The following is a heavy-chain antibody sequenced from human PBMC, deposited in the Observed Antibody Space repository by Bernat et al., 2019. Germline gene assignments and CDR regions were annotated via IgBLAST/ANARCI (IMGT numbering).Heavy chain of an antibody. V-gene: IGHV4-34*01. CDR1: GGSFSGYY. Sequence: QVQLQQWGAGLLKPSETLSLTCAVYGGSFSGYYWSWIRQPPGKGLEWIGEINHSGRTNYNPALKSRVTISVDTSKKQFSLKLGSVTAADTAVYDGARGVVVVVGATRGWFDPWGQGTLVTVSS. CDR3: ARGVVVVVGATRGWFDP. D-gene: IGHD2-15*01. J-gene: IGHJ5*02. CDR2: INHSGRT.